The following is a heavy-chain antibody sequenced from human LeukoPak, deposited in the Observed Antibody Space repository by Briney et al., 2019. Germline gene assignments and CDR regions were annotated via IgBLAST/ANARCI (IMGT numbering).Heavy chain of an antibody. D-gene: IGHD2-2*01. J-gene: IGHJ3*02. Sequence: PGGSLRLSCAASGFTFSSYWMSWVRQAPGKGLEWVANIKQDGSGKYYVDSVKGRFTISGDNAKNSLYLQMNSLRAEDTAVYYCARGPYCSSTSCYGGAFDIWGQGTMVTVSS. CDR2: IKQDGSGK. CDR3: ARGPYCSSTSCYGGAFDI. CDR1: GFTFSSYW. V-gene: IGHV3-7*01.